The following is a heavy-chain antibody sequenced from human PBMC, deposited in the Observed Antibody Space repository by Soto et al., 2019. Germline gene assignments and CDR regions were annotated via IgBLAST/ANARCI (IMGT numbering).Heavy chain of an antibody. CDR1: GYSFSRYW. V-gene: IGHV5-51*01. Sequence: GGSLKVSCKGSGYSFSRYWIGWVRQMPGEGLEWMGIIYPGASDTRYSPSFQGQVTISADKSISTAYLQWSSLKASDTAMYYCARHGALNIYYYYYYGMDVWGQGTTVTVSS. J-gene: IGHJ6*02. CDR2: IYPGASDT. CDR3: ARHGALNIYYYYYYGMDV.